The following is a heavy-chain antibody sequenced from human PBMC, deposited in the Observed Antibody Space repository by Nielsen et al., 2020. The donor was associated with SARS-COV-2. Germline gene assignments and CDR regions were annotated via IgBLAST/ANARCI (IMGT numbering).Heavy chain of an antibody. Sequence: GESLKISCKGSGYSFTSYWISWVRQMPGKGLEWMGRIDPSDSYTNYSPSFQGHVTISADKSISTAYLQWSSLKASDTAMYYCARHPIGNQLLSYYYYMDVWGKGTTVTVSS. CDR3: ARHPIGNQLLSYYYYMDV. CDR1: GYSFTSYW. D-gene: IGHD2-2*01. V-gene: IGHV5-10-1*01. J-gene: IGHJ6*03. CDR2: IDPSDSYT.